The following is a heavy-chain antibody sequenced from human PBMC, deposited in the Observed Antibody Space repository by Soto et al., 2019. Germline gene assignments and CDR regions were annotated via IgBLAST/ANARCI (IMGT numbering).Heavy chain of an antibody. J-gene: IGHJ4*02. Sequence: EVRLLESGGGLVQPGGSLRLSCAASGFSFSDYSMTWVRQAPGGGLEWVSTLTSRGTTFYADSVKGRFTISRDNSKNTLSLQMHSLRTEDTALYYCAKRATTVPTPGNYFDCWGQGTLVTVSS. CDR3: AKRATTVPTPGNYFDC. CDR2: LTSRGTT. D-gene: IGHD2-15*01. V-gene: IGHV3-23*01. CDR1: GFSFSDYS.